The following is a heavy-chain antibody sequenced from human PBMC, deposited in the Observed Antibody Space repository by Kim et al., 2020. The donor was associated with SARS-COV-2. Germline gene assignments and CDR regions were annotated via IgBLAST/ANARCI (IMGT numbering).Heavy chain of an antibody. CDR3: ARETTGYGELPD. D-gene: IGHD3-10*01. CDR1: GDSIGSFY. J-gene: IGHJ4*02. Sequence: SETLSLTCSVSGDSIGSFYWSWIRQTPGKGLEWIGYVYHSGTANSSPSFNSRVTLSVDMAKNQFSLTLRSVTAADTAFYYCARETTGYGELPDWGQGILVIVSS. V-gene: IGHV4-59*01. CDR2: VYHSGTA.